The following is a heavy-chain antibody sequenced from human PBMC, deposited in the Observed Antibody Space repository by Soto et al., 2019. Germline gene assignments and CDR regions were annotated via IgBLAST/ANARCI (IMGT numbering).Heavy chain of an antibody. CDR1: GFTFSSYG. CDR3: SRSGRSPYCSGGSCYSGSYFDY. D-gene: IGHD2-15*01. J-gene: IGHJ4*02. Sequence: GGSLRLSCAASGFTFSSYGMHWVRQAPGKGLEWVAVIWYDGSNKYYADSVKGRFTISRDSSKNTLYLQMNSLRAEDTAVYYCSRSGRSPYCSGGSCYSGSYFDYWGQGTLVTVSS. V-gene: IGHV3-33*01. CDR2: IWYDGSNK.